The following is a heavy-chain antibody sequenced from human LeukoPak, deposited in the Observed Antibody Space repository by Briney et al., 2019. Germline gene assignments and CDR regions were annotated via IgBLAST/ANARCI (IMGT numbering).Heavy chain of an antibody. J-gene: IGHJ5*02. CDR3: AISITIFGVGPYNWFDP. Sequence: ASVKVSCKASGYTFTSYYMHWVRQAPGQGLEWMGGIIPIFGTANYAQKFQGRVTITADESTSTAYMELSSLRSEDTAVYYCAISITIFGVGPYNWFDPWGQGTLVTVSS. D-gene: IGHD3-3*01. CDR2: IIPIFGTA. CDR1: GYTFTSYY. V-gene: IGHV1-69*13.